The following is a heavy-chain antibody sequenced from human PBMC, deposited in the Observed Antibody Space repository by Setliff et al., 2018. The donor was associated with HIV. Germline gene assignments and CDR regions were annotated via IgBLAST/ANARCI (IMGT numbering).Heavy chain of an antibody. CDR1: GYTFTSYA. D-gene: IGHD3-3*01. CDR3: ARGIYDFWTGYADY. Sequence: ASVKVSCKASGYTFTSYAIHWMRQAPGQRLEWMGWINAGNGNTQFSQEFQGRVTVTRDTSASTAYMELSSLRSEDMAVYYCARGIYDFWTGYADYWGPGTLVTVSS. V-gene: IGHV1-3*03. CDR2: INAGNGNT. J-gene: IGHJ4*02.